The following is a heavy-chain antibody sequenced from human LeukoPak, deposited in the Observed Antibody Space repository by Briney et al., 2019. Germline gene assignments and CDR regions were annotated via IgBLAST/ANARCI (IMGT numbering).Heavy chain of an antibody. Sequence: SETLSLSCTVYGGSFSGYYWSWIRQPPGKGLEWIGEINQSGSTTYNPSLKSRVTISIDTSKNQFSLRLNSVTAADTAVYYCASEYYDYVWGSYRYLDYWGQGTLVTVSS. D-gene: IGHD3-16*02. V-gene: IGHV4-34*01. CDR1: GGSFSGYY. CDR3: ASEYYDYVWGSYRYLDY. J-gene: IGHJ4*02. CDR2: INQSGST.